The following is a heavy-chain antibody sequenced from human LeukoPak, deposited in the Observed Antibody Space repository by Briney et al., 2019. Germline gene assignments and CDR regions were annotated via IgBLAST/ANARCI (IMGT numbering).Heavy chain of an antibody. V-gene: IGHV3-30*02. CDR3: ARVHSRTIGYDY. CDR2: IRYDGSNK. D-gene: IGHD2/OR15-2a*01. J-gene: IGHJ4*02. CDR1: GFTFSSYG. Sequence: GGSLRLSCAASGFTFSSYGMHWVRQAPGKGLEWVAFIRYDGSNKYYADSVKGRFTISRDNAKNSLYLQMNSLRAEDTAVYYCARVHSRTIGYDYWGQGTLVTVSS.